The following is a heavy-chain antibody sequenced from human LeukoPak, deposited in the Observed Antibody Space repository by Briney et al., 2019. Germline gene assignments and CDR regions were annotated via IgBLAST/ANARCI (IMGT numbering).Heavy chain of an antibody. CDR1: GGSISSYY. CDR2: IYYSGST. D-gene: IGHD6-19*01. J-gene: IGHJ4*02. Sequence: SETLSLTCTVSGGSISSYYWSWIRQPPGKGLEWIGYIYYSGSTNYNPSLTSRVTISVDTSKNQFSLKLSSVTAADTAVYYCARESSGWYYFDYWGQGTLVTVSS. CDR3: ARESSGWYYFDY. V-gene: IGHV4-59*01.